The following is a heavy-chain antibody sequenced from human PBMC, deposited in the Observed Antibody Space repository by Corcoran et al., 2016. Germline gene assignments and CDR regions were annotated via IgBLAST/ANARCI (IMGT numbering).Heavy chain of an antibody. J-gene: IGHJ6*02. V-gene: IGHV3-33*01. Sequence: QVQLVESGGGVVQPGRSLRLSCAASGFTFSSYGMHWVRQAPGRGLEWVAVMWYDGSNKYYADSVKGRFTISRDNSKNTLYLQMNSVRAEDKAVYYGARDSLYDLWSDPQHYYYGMDVWGQGTTVTVSS. D-gene: IGHD3-3*01. CDR3: ARDSLYDLWSDPQHYYYGMDV. CDR2: MWYDGSNK. CDR1: GFTFSSYG.